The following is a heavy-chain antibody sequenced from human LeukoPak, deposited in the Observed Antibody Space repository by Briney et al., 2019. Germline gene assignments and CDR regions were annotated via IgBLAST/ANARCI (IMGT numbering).Heavy chain of an antibody. Sequence: GGSLRLSCAASGFTFSNYGMHWVRQAPGKGLEWVAFIQYDGRNTYYADFVKGRFTISRDHSKSTFYLQMNSLRAEDTAVYYCDRDPFDIWGRGTMVPVSS. CDR1: GFTFSNYG. CDR2: IQYDGRNT. CDR3: DRDPFDI. V-gene: IGHV3-30*02. J-gene: IGHJ3*02.